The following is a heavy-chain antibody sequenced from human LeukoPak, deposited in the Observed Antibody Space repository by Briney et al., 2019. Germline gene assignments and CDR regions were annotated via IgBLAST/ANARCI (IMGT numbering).Heavy chain of an antibody. CDR3: ARRIGVATTLDY. V-gene: IGHV4-34*12. D-gene: IGHD6-19*01. CDR2: IVHSGST. J-gene: IGHJ4*02. Sequence: SETLSLTCTVYSGSSSGYFWSWIRQPPGKGLEWIGEIVHSGSTNYNPSLKSRVTISVDTSKKQFSLKLSSVTAADTAVYFCARRIGVATTLDYWGQGTLVTVSS. CDR1: SGSSSGYF.